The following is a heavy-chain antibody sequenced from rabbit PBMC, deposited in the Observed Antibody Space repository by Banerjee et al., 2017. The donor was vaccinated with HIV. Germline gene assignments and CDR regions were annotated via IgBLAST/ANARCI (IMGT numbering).Heavy chain of an antibody. J-gene: IGHJ4*01. CDR1: GFDFSGCYM. CDR3: ASGSYIGGWFNL. D-gene: IGHD5-1*01. CDR2: ISSGSGST. V-gene: IGHV1S45*01. Sequence: QEQLKETGGGLVQPGESLTLSCKASGFDFSGCYMTWVRQAPGEGLEWIETISSGSGSTYYASWAKGRFTISKTSSTTVTLQMTSLTAADTATYFCASGSYIGGWFNLWGQGTLVTVS.